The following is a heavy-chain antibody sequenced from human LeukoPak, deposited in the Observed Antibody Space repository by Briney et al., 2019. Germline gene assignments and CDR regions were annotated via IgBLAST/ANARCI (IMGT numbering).Heavy chain of an antibody. CDR2: ISAYNGNT. D-gene: IGHD1-26*01. J-gene: IGHJ6*03. V-gene: IGHV1-18*01. CDR3: ARVWASGSYHDNYYYMDV. CDR1: GYTFTSYG. Sequence: ASVKVSCKASGYTFTSYGISWVRQAPGQGLEWMGWISAYNGNTNYAQKLQGRVTMTTDTSTSTAYMELRSLRSNDTAVYYCARVWASGSYHDNYYYMDVWGKGTTVTVSS.